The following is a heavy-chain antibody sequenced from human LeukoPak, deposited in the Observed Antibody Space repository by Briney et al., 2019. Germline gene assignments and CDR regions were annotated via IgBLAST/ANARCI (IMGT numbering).Heavy chain of an antibody. D-gene: IGHD3-22*01. CDR3: AKLLGSSGYYSPYYFDY. Sequence: GGSLRLSCAASGFTFSTYAMSWVRQAPGKGLEGVSTISDSGGSTYYADSVKGRFTISRDGSKSTLYLQMNSLRADDTAVYYCAKLLGSSGYYSPYYFDYWGQGTLVTVSS. CDR1: GFTFSTYA. V-gene: IGHV3-23*01. J-gene: IGHJ4*02. CDR2: ISDSGGST.